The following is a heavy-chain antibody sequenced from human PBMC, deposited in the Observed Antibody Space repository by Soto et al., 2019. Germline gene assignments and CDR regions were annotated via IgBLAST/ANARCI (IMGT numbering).Heavy chain of an antibody. CDR2: IYHTGST. V-gene: IGHV4-39*07. J-gene: IGHJ3*02. CDR3: ARDNLVGHSYGNQIHALDN. CDR1: GDSITRGAYY. Sequence: PSETLSLTCTVSGDSITRGAYYWTWIRQHPGKGLEWIGKIYHTGSTNYNPSLKSRVTIPADKSKNQVSLKLSSVTAADTAVYYCARDNLVGHSYGNQIHALDNWGQGTKVTVSS. D-gene: IGHD5-18*01.